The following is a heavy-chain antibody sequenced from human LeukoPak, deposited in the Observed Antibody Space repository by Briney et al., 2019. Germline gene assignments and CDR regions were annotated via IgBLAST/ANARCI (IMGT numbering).Heavy chain of an antibody. D-gene: IGHD3-22*01. J-gene: IGHJ5*02. CDR1: GGSISSGDHY. V-gene: IGHV4-30-4*01. CDR3: ARPYYYDSRIDP. CDR2: TYYSGST. Sequence: SETLSLTCTVSGGSISSGDHYWSWIRQPPGKGLEWIGYTYYSGSTYYNPSLKSRATISVDTSKNQFSLKLTSVTAADTPVYYCARPYYYDSRIDPWGQGTLVTVSS.